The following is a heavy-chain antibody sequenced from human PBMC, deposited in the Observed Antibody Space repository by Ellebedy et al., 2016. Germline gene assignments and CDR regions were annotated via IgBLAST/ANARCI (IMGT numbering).Heavy chain of an antibody. V-gene: IGHV3-53*01. D-gene: IGHD6-13*01. J-gene: IGHJ4*02. CDR2: IYSGGST. CDR1: GFTVSNTY. Sequence: GGSLRLSCAASGFTVSNTYMGWVRQAPGKGLDWVSVIYSGGSTYYADSVKGRFIISRDNAKNSLYLQMSSLRAEDTAVYYCAGDSRGITAAGTSLHYWGQGTLVTVSS. CDR3: AGDSRGITAAGTSLHY.